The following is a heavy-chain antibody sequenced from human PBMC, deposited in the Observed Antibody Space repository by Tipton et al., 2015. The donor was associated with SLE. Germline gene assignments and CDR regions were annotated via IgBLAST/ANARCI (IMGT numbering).Heavy chain of an antibody. CDR1: GGSISSHY. CDR3: ARGRQSRYFDL. Sequence: TLSLTCTVSGGSISSHYWSWIRQPPGKGLEWIGEINHSGSTNYNPSLKSRVTISVDTSKNQFSLKLSSVTAADTALYYCARGRQSRYFDLWGRGTLVTVSS. V-gene: IGHV4-34*01. J-gene: IGHJ2*01. CDR2: INHSGST.